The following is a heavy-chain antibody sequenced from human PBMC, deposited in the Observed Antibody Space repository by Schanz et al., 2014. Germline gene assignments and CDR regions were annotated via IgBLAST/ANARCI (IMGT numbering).Heavy chain of an antibody. V-gene: IGHV3-74*01. CDR2: TSNDGRFT. Sequence: EVQLVESGGGLVQPGGSLRLSCAASGFTFSDSWMHWVRQAPGKGLVWVSRTSNDGRFTTFADSVKGRFTISRDNAKNTLYLHMTSLRAEDTAVYYCVRDPDYHFDYWGQGTLVTVSS. CDR1: GFTFSDSW. D-gene: IGHD4-17*01. CDR3: VRDPDYHFDY. J-gene: IGHJ4*02.